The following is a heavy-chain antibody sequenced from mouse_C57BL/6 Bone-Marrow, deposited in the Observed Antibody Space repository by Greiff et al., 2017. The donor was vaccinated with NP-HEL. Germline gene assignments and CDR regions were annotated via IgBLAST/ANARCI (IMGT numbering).Heavy chain of an antibody. CDR3: ARPFYYDYDVGYWYFDV. Sequence: QVQLQQSGPELVKPGASVKISCKASGYTFTDYYINWVKQRPGQGLEWIGWIFPGSGSTYYNEKFKGKATLTVDKSSSTAYMLLSSLTSEDSAVYFCARPFYYDYDVGYWYFDVWGTGTTVTVSS. CDR2: IFPGSGST. D-gene: IGHD2-4*01. J-gene: IGHJ1*03. CDR1: GYTFTDYY. V-gene: IGHV1-75*01.